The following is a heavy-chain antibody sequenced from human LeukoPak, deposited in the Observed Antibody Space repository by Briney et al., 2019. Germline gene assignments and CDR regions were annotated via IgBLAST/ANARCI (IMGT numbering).Heavy chain of an antibody. D-gene: IGHD4-17*01. Sequence: GGSLRLSCAASGFTFSSYWMHWVRQAPGKGLVWVSRINSDGSSTSYADSVKGRFTTSRDNAKNTLYLQMNSLRAEDTAVYYCASVRLHGDYNYWGQGTLVTVSS. CDR2: INSDGSST. V-gene: IGHV3-74*01. CDR1: GFTFSSYW. CDR3: ASVRLHGDYNY. J-gene: IGHJ4*02.